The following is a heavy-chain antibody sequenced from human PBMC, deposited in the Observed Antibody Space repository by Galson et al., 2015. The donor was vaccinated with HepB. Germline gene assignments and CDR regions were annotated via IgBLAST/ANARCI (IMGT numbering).Heavy chain of an antibody. CDR1: GGPFSGFY. CDR2: INHSGDT. CDR3: ARRIRYSANDY. D-gene: IGHD3-9*01. J-gene: IGHJ4*02. Sequence: LSLTCGVNGGPFSGFYWSWIRQSPGKGLEWIGEINHSGDTNYNPSLMSRVTISEDTSKNQFSLKLVSVTAADTALYFCARRIRYSANDYWGQGTLVTVSS. V-gene: IGHV4-34*01.